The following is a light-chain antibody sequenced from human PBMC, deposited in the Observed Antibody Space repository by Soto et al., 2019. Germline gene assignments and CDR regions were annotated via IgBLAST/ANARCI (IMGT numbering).Light chain of an antibody. J-gene: IGKJ4*01. CDR2: TAS. Sequence: IQLTQSPSSLSASVGDRVAITCRASEGISPYLAWYQEKPGKVPKLLIDTASTLQNGVPSRFGGSGSGTDFTLTISSLQPEDFATYYCLQLKRYPLTFGGGTRVEIK. V-gene: IGKV1-9*01. CDR1: EGISPY. CDR3: LQLKRYPLT.